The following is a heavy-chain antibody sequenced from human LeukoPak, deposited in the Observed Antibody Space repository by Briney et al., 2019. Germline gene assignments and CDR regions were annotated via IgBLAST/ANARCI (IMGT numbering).Heavy chain of an antibody. V-gene: IGHV3-30*02. CDR1: GFTFSNYG. CDR3: AKGIIVTAGRAEYFQH. J-gene: IGHJ1*01. Sequence: GGSLRLSCAASGFTFSNYGMHWVRQAPGKGLEWVAFIRYDGSNKYYVDSVKGRFTISRDNSKNTLYLQMNSLRAEDTAVYYCAKGIIVTAGRAEYFQHWGEGTLVTVSS. CDR2: IRYDGSNK. D-gene: IGHD2-15*01.